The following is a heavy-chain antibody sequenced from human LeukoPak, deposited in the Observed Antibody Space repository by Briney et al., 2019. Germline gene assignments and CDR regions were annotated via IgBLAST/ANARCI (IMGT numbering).Heavy chain of an antibody. CDR3: ARHPHIVVVPAAIGRDNWFDP. CDR2: IYYSGST. Sequence: PSETLSLTCTVSGGSIGSSSYYWGWIRQPPGKGLEWIGSIYYSGSTYYNPSLKSRVTISVDTSKNQFSLKLSSVTAADTAVYYCARHPHIVVVPAAIGRDNWFDPWGQGTLVTVSS. V-gene: IGHV4-39*01. D-gene: IGHD2-2*01. CDR1: GGSIGSSSYY. J-gene: IGHJ5*02.